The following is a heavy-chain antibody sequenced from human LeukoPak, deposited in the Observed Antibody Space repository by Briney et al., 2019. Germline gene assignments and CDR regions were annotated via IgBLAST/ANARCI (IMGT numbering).Heavy chain of an antibody. J-gene: IGHJ5*02. CDR1: GFTFSSYE. V-gene: IGHV3-48*03. CDR3: ARDYGITMVRGVPPFDP. D-gene: IGHD3-10*01. Sequence: GGSLRLSCAASGFTFSSYEMNWVRQAPGKGLEWVSYISSSGSTIYYADSVKGRFTISRDNAKNSLYLQMNSLRAEDTAVYYCARDYGITMVRGVPPFDPWGQGTLVTVSS. CDR2: ISSSGSTI.